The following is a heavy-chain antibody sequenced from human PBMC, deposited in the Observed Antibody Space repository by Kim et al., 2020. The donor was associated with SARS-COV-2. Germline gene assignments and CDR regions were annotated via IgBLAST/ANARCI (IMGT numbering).Heavy chain of an antibody. CDR1: GFTFSSYS. CDR2: ISSSSYI. J-gene: IGHJ4*02. V-gene: IGHV3-21*01. Sequence: GGSLRLSCAASGFTFSSYSMNWVRQAPGKGLEWVSSISSSSYIYYADSVKGRFTISRDNAKNSLYLQMNSLRAEDTAVYYCARVYSGYSYGYYFDYWGQGTLVTVSS. D-gene: IGHD5-18*01. CDR3: ARVYSGYSYGYYFDY.